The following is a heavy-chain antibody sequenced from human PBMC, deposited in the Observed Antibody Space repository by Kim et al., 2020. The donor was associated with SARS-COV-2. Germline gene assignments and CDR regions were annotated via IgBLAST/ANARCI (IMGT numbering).Heavy chain of an antibody. D-gene: IGHD5-18*01. J-gene: IGHJ1*01. CDR3: AKDFSSDRRAWIHDA. CDR1: GFTFTSFA. CDR2: VSGSGEGT. Sequence: GGSLRLSCVGSGFTFTSFAMSWVRQAPGKGLEWISAVSGSGEGTFYADSVEGRFTISRENSRNTLYLQMTSLRADDTAIYYCAKDFSSDRRAWIHDAWG. V-gene: IGHV3-23*01.